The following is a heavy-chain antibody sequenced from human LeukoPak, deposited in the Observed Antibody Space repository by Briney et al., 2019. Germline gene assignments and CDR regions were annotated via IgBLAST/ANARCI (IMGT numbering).Heavy chain of an antibody. CDR2: IKQDGSEK. CDR3: ARDSPTYYYDSSLTRDAFDI. J-gene: IGHJ3*02. V-gene: IGHV3-7*01. Sequence: GWSLRLSCAASGFTFSSYGMHWVRQAPGKGLEWVANIKQDGSEKYYVDSVKGRFTISRDNAKNSLYLQMNSLRAEDTAVYYCARDSPTYYYDSSLTRDAFDIWGQGTMVTVSS. CDR1: GFTFSSYG. D-gene: IGHD3-22*01.